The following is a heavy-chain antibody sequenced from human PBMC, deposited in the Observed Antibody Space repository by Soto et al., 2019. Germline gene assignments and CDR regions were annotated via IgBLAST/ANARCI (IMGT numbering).Heavy chain of an antibody. J-gene: IGHJ3*02. CDR1: GFTFSSYA. D-gene: IGHD3-10*01. V-gene: IGHV3-23*01. CDR3: AKVGGSGSYYNDAFDI. Sequence: GGSLRLSCAVSGFTFSSYAMSWVRQAPGKGLEWVSAISGSGGSTYYADSVKGRFTISRDNSKNTLYLQMNSLKAEDTAVYYCAKVGGSGSYYNDAFDIWGQGTMVTVSS. CDR2: ISGSGGST.